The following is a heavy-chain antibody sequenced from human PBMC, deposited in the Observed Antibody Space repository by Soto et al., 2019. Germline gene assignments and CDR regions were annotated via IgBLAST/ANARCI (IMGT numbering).Heavy chain of an antibody. CDR3: AKANDSSGWYLGDYFDY. J-gene: IGHJ4*02. Sequence: EVQLLESGGGLVQPGGSLRLSCAASGFTFSSYAMSWVRQAPGKGLEWVSAISGSGGSTYYADSVKGRFTISRDNSKNTLYLQMNSLGAEDTAVYYCAKANDSSGWYLGDYFDYWGQGTLVTVSS. V-gene: IGHV3-23*01. CDR1: GFTFSSYA. D-gene: IGHD6-19*01. CDR2: ISGSGGST.